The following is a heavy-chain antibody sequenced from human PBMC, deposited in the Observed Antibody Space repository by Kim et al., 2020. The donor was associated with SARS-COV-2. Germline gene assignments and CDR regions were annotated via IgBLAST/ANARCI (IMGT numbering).Heavy chain of an antibody. D-gene: IGHD6-19*01. J-gene: IGHJ3*02. CDR1: GGSFSGYY. V-gene: IGHV4-34*01. Sequence: SETLSLTCAVYGGSFSGYYWSWIRQPPGKGLEWIGEINHSGSTNYNPSLKSRVTISVDTSKNQFSLKLSSVTAADTAVYYCARTIAVAGKEDAFDIWGQGTMVTVSS. CDR2: INHSGST. CDR3: ARTIAVAGKEDAFDI.